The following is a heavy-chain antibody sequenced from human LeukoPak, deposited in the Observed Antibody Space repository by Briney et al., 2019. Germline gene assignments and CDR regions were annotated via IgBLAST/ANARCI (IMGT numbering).Heavy chain of an antibody. J-gene: IGHJ5*02. CDR1: GGSFSGYY. D-gene: IGHD3-3*01. V-gene: IGHV4-34*01. CDR3: ARVLFWSDTNWFDP. CDR2: INHSGST. Sequence: SETLSLTCAVYGGSFSGYYWSWIRQPPGKGLEWIGEINHSGSTNYNPSLKSRVTISVDTSKNQFSLKLSSVPAADTAVYYCARVLFWSDTNWFDPWGQGTLVTVSS.